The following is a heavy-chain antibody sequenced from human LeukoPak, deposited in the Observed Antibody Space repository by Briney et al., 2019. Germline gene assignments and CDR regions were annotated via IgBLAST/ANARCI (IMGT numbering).Heavy chain of an antibody. Sequence: GGSLRLSCAVPGITLSDYWMHWVRQTAGKRLVWVSRVNSDGSSTTYADSVKGRFTISRDLTKNTLYLQMNTLRAEDTAVYYCVAANPNSDYWGQGTLVTVSS. CDR1: GITLSDYW. V-gene: IGHV3-74*03. CDR3: VAANPNSDY. CDR2: VNSDGSST. J-gene: IGHJ4*02. D-gene: IGHD2-15*01.